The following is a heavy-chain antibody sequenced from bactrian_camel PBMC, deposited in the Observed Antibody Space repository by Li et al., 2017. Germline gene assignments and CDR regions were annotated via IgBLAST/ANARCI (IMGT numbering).Heavy chain of an antibody. Sequence: QVQLVESGGGLVQPGGSRRLSCAASGDIYSSNYWGWFRQAPGKEREGVALISTYGSTAIYADSVRARFTISRDNAKNTLYLQMNSLKPEDTAVYYCAADGYSLYHFYYWGQGTQVTVS. J-gene: IGHJ4*01. V-gene: IGHV3S54*01. CDR3: AADGYSLYHFYY. CDR1: GDIYSSNY. CDR2: ISTYGSTA. D-gene: IGHD3*01.